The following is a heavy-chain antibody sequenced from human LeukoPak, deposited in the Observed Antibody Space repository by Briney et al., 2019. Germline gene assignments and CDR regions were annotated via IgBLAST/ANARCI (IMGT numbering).Heavy chain of an antibody. CDR2: INYSGST. CDR3: ARYVVYGSGRYYFDY. J-gene: IGHJ4*02. D-gene: IGHD3-10*01. CDR1: GGSVSSTTYY. V-gene: IGHV4-39*01. Sequence: SETLSLTCTVSGGSVSSTTYYWSWIRQPPGKGLEWIASINYSGSTYYNPSLKSRVTISVDTSENQFSLKLSSVTAADTAVYYRARYVVYGSGRYYFDYWGQGTLVTVSS.